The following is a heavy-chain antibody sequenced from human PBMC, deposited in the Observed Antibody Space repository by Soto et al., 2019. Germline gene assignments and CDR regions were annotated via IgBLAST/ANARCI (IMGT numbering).Heavy chain of an antibody. D-gene: IGHD1-1*01. CDR1: GYSFTTYW. V-gene: IGHV5-51*01. J-gene: IGHJ4*02. CDR2: IYPGDSDT. Sequence: GESLKISCKGSGYSFTTYWIGWVRQMPGKGLEWMGIIYPGDSDTRYNPSFQGQVTISADKSISTTFLQWSSLEASDTAMYYCARLLSGQREPHIGNWGQGTLVTVSS. CDR3: ARLLSGQREPHIGN.